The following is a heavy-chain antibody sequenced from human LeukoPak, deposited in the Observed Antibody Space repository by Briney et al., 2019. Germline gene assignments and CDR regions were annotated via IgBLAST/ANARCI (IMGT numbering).Heavy chain of an antibody. CDR3: ARDIDSYGYEGGFDY. V-gene: IGHV7-4-1*02. Sequence: ASVKVSCKASGYTFTSYAMNWVRQAPGQGLEWMGWINTNTGNPTYAQGFTGRFVFSLDTSVSTAYLQISSLKSEDTAVYYCARDIDSYGYEGGFDYWGQGTLVTVSS. D-gene: IGHD5-18*01. CDR2: INTNTGNP. CDR1: GYTFTSYA. J-gene: IGHJ4*02.